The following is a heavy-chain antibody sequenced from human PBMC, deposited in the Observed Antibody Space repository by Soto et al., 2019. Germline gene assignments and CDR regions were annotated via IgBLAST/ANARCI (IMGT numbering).Heavy chain of an antibody. Sequence: ASVKVSCKASGYTFTSYDINWVRQATGQGLEWMGWMNPNSGNTGYAQKFQGRVTMTRNTSISTAYMELSSLRSEDTAVYDCARAGYDFCGKDVWGKGTTVTVSS. D-gene: IGHD3-3*01. J-gene: IGHJ6*04. CDR2: MNPNSGNT. V-gene: IGHV1-8*01. CDR3: ARAGYDFCGKDV. CDR1: GYTFTSYD.